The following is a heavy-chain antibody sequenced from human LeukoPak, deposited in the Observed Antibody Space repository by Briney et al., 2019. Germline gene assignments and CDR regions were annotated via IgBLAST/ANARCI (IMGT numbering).Heavy chain of an antibody. J-gene: IGHJ5*02. V-gene: IGHV4-30-4*01. CDR3: ARIMKRLPQGWLQLGWFDP. CDR1: GGSISSGDYY. CDR2: IYYSGST. D-gene: IGHD5-24*01. Sequence: SETLSLTCTVSGGSISSGDYYWSWIRQPPGKGLEWIGYIYYSGSTYYNPSLKSRVTISVDTSKNQFSLKLSSVTAADTAVYYCARIMKRLPQGWLQLGWFDPWGQGTLVTVSS.